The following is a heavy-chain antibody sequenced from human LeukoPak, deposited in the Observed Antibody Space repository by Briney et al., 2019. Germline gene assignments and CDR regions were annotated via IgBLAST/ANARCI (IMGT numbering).Heavy chain of an antibody. D-gene: IGHD4-23*01. J-gene: IGHJ5*02. V-gene: IGHV3-7*01. CDR2: IKQDGSEK. Sequence: GGSLRLSCAASGFTFSSYWMSWVRQAPGKGLEWVANIKQDGSEKYYVGSVKGRFTISRDNAKNSLYLQMNSLRAEDTAVYYCASCYGGNSGWFDPWGQGTLVTVSS. CDR3: ASCYGGNSGWFDP. CDR1: GFTFSSYW.